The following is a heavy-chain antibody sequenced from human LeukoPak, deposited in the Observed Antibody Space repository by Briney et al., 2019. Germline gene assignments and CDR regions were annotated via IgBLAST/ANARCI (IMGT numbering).Heavy chain of an antibody. CDR1: GFSFKNYG. CDR2: ISYDGNNK. Sequence: PGGSLRLSCAASGFSFKNYGIHWVRQAPGKGLEWVAAISYDGNNKYYADSVRGRFTISRDNSKNTLYLQMNSLRPEDTAVYYCAKDWKWEVLYHGMNVWGQGTTVTVSS. D-gene: IGHD1-26*01. J-gene: IGHJ6*02. V-gene: IGHV3-30*18. CDR3: AKDWKWEVLYHGMNV.